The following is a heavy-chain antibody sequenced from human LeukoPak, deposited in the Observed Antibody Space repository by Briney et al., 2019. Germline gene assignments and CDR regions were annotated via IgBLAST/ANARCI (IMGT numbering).Heavy chain of an antibody. CDR3: ARGPYRFGEFFDI. V-gene: IGHV3-48*02. J-gene: IGHJ3*02. CDR2: ISSSSSTI. Sequence: GGSLRLSCAASGCTFSSYSMNWVRQAPGKGLEWVSYISSSSSTIYYADSVKGRFTISRDNAKNSLYLQVNSLRDEDTAVYYCARGPYRFGEFFDIWGQGTMVTVSS. CDR1: GCTFSSYS. D-gene: IGHD3-10*01.